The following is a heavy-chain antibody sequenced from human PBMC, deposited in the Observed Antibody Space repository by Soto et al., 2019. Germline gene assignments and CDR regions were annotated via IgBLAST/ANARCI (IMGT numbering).Heavy chain of an antibody. V-gene: IGHV1-8*01. CDR2: MNPNSGNT. J-gene: IGHJ6*03. CDR3: ARVSYDFWSGYNGPGGYYYMDV. Sequence: QVQLVQSGAEVKKPGASVKVSCKASGYTFTSYDINWVRQATGQGLEWMGWMNPNSGNTGYPKKFQGRVTMTRNTSISTAYRELSSLGSEDTAVYYCARVSYDFWSGYNGPGGYYYMDVWGKGTTVTVSS. CDR1: GYTFTSYD. D-gene: IGHD3-3*01.